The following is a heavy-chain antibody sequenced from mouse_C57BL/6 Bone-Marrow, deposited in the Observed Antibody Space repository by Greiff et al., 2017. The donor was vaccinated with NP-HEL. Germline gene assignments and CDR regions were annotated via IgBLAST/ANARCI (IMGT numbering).Heavy chain of an antibody. J-gene: IGHJ1*03. V-gene: IGHV8-8*01. CDR1: GFSLSTFGMG. Sequence: QVTLKESGPGILQPSQTLSLTCSFSGFSLSTFGMGVGWIRQPSGKGLEWLAHIWWDDDKYYNPALKSRLTISKDTSKNQVFLKIANVDTADTATYYCARMDYYGSSLYWYFDVWGTGTTVTVSS. CDR3: ARMDYYGSSLYWYFDV. D-gene: IGHD1-1*01. CDR2: IWWDDDK.